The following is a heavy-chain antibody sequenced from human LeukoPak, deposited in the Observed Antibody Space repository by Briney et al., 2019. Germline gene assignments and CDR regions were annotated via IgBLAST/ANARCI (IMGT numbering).Heavy chain of an antibody. J-gene: IGHJ4*02. Sequence: GESLKISCKGSGYSFTSDLIGWVCQMPGKDLEWMGNIYPGDSDTRYSPSFQGQVAISADKSINSAYLQWTSLKASDTAIYYCARRASSWEYFDCWGQGTLVIVSS. D-gene: IGHD6-13*01. CDR2: IYPGDSDT. CDR3: ARRASSWEYFDC. V-gene: IGHV5-51*01. CDR1: GYSFTSDL.